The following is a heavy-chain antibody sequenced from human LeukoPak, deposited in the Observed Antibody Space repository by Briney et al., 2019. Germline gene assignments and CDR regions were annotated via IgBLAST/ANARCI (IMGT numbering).Heavy chain of an antibody. D-gene: IGHD5-24*01. Sequence: SETLSLTCSVSGGSISSSSSYWGWIRQPPGKGLEWIGSIYYSGSSFDNPALKSRVTISVDTSKNQFSLKLSSVTAADTAVYYCARDSRRDAYNLDYWGRGTLVTVSS. J-gene: IGHJ4*02. CDR3: ARDSRRDAYNLDY. CDR2: IYYSGSS. V-gene: IGHV4-39*02. CDR1: GGSISSSSSY.